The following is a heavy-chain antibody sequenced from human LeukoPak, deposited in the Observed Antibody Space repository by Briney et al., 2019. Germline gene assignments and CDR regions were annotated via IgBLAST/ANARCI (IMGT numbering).Heavy chain of an antibody. Sequence: SETLSLTCTVSGGSISSYYWSWIRQPPGKGLEWIGYIYYSGSTNYNPSLKSRVTISVDTSKNQFSLKLSSVTAADTAVYYCARLPLRITIFGVVGDAFDIWGQGTMVTASS. D-gene: IGHD3-3*01. CDR1: GGSISSYY. CDR3: ARLPLRITIFGVVGDAFDI. J-gene: IGHJ3*02. V-gene: IGHV4-59*08. CDR2: IYYSGST.